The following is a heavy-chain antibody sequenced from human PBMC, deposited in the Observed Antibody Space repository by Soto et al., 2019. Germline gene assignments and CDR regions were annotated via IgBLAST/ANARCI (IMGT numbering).Heavy chain of an antibody. D-gene: IGHD5-12*01. J-gene: IGHJ4*02. V-gene: IGHV3-74*01. CDR3: ACLYSGYPEAFDY. CDR2: INSDGSST. CDR1: GFTFSSYW. Sequence: EVQLVESGGGLVQPGGSLRLSCAASGFTFSSYWMHWVRQAPGKGLVWVSRINSDGSSTSYADSVKGRFTISRDNAKNTLYLQINCLRAEDTAVYYCACLYSGYPEAFDYWGQGTLVTVSS.